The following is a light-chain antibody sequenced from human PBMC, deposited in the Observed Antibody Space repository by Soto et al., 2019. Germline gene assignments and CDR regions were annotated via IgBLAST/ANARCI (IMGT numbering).Light chain of an antibody. Sequence: EIVLTQSPGTLSLSPGEGATLSCSASQSVSSSYLAWYQQKPGQAPRLLIYSASSRSTGIPARFSGSGSWTDFTLTISKLEPEDFAVYYCQQYCSSPLFSFGPGTKVDIK. V-gene: IGKV3-20*01. CDR1: QSVSSSY. CDR3: QQYCSSPLFS. CDR2: SAS. J-gene: IGKJ3*01.